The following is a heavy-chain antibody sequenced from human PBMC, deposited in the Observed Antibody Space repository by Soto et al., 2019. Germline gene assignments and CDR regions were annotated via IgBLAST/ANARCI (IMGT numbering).Heavy chain of an antibody. D-gene: IGHD1-7*01. V-gene: IGHV1-69*01. Sequence: QVQLVQSGAEVKKPGSSVKVSCKASGGTFSSYAISWVRQAPGQGLEWMGGIIPIFGTANYAQKFQGRVTITADESTSTSYMELSSLRSEDKAVYYCARVSNWNYPIYHFDYWGQGTLVTVSS. CDR1: GGTFSSYA. J-gene: IGHJ4*02. CDR2: IIPIFGTA. CDR3: ARVSNWNYPIYHFDY.